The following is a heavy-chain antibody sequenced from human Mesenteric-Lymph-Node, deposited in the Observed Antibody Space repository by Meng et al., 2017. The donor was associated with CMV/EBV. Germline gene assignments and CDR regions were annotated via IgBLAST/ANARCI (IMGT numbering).Heavy chain of an antibody. V-gene: IGHV3-74*01. Sequence: ASGFTFRSSSMSWVLQAPGKGLVWVSRINTDGSGTNYADSVKGRFTISRDNAKNTLYLQMNSLRAEDTAVYYCARGGGFSYGPKDYWGQGTLVTVSS. CDR3: ARGGGFSYGPKDY. CDR1: GFTFRSSS. J-gene: IGHJ4*02. CDR2: INTDGSGT. D-gene: IGHD5-18*01.